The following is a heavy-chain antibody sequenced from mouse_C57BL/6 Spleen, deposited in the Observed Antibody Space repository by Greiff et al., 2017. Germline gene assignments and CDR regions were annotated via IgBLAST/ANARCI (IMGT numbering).Heavy chain of an antibody. Sequence: VQRVESGPELVKPGASVKISCKASGYSFTGYYMNWVKQSPEKSLEWIGEINPSTGGTTYNQKFKAKATLTVDKSSSTAYMQLKSLTSEDSAVYYCARGGSSGYPAWFAYWGQGTLVTVSA. CDR1: GYSFTGYY. V-gene: IGHV1-42*01. CDR2: INPSTGGT. CDR3: ARGGSSGYPAWFAY. J-gene: IGHJ3*01. D-gene: IGHD3-2*02.